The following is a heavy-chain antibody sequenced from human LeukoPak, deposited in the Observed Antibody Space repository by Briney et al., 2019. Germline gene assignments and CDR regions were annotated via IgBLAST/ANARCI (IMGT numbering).Heavy chain of an antibody. D-gene: IGHD3-16*02. CDR3: ARVLGVWGSYRYEYDAFDI. J-gene: IGHJ3*02. CDR1: GGTFSSYA. Sequence: SVKVSCKASGGTFSSYAISWVRQAPGQGLEWMGGIIPIFGTANYAQKFQGRVTITADESTSTAYMELSSLRSEDTAVYYCARVLGVWGSYRYEYDAFDIWGQGTMVTVSS. CDR2: IIPIFGTA. V-gene: IGHV1-69*13.